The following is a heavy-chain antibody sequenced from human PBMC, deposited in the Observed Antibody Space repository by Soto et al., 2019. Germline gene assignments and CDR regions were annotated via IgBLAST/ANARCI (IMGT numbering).Heavy chain of an antibody. Sequence: GESLKISCKGSGYSFAGYWITWVRQKPGKGLEWMGRIDPSDSQTYYSPSFRGHVTISVTKSITTVFLQWSSLRASDTAMYYCARQIYDSDTGPNFKIYFESWGQGTPVTVSS. CDR2: IDPSDSQT. D-gene: IGHD3-22*01. V-gene: IGHV5-10-1*01. CDR3: ARQIYDSDTGPNFKIYFES. CDR1: GYSFAGYW. J-gene: IGHJ4*02.